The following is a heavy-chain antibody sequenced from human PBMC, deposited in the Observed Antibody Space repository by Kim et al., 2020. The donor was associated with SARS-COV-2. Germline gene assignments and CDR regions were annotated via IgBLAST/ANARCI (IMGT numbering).Heavy chain of an antibody. D-gene: IGHD6-13*01. CDR3: ARGAAADPFDI. Sequence: YKNYADSSKGRFTISRDNAQNSLYLQMNSLRAEDTAVYYCARGAAADPFDIWGQGTVVTVSS. CDR2: YK. V-gene: IGHV3-11*06. J-gene: IGHJ3*02.